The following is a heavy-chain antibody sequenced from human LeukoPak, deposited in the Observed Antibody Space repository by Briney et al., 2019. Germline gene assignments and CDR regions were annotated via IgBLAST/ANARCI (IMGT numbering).Heavy chain of an antibody. V-gene: IGHV3-7*01. D-gene: IGHD3-22*01. CDR1: GFTFSNYW. J-gene: IGHJ3*02. CDR3: ARDNYYDSSGYYFNDAFDI. Sequence: GGSLRLSCAASGFTFSNYWMSWVRQAPGKGLEWVANIKQDGSEKYYVDSVKGRFTISRDNAKNSLYLQMNSLRAEDTAVYYCARDNYYDSSGYYFNDAFDIWGQGTMVTVSS. CDR2: IKQDGSEK.